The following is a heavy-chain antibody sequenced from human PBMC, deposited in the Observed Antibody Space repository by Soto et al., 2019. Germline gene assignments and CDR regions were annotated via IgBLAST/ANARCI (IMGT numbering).Heavy chain of an antibody. Sequence: SQTLSLTCAISGDSVSSNSAAWNWIRQSPSRGLEWLGRTYYRSKWYNDDAVSVKSRITINPDTSKNQFSLQLNSVTPEDTAVYYCARGTVSGYSSGWPFGDWFDPWGQGTLVTVSS. V-gene: IGHV6-1*01. CDR1: GDSVSSNSAA. CDR3: ARGTVSGYSSGWPFGDWFDP. J-gene: IGHJ5*02. CDR2: TYYRSKWYN. D-gene: IGHD6-19*01.